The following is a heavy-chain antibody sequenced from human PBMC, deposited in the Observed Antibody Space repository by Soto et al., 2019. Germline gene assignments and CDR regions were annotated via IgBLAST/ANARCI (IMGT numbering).Heavy chain of an antibody. D-gene: IGHD3-16*02. V-gene: IGHV3-66*01. CDR3: GKESSRMITLGGVIVSREIDS. CDR1: GFTVSSKY. J-gene: IGHJ4*02. Sequence: PGGSLRLSCAASGFTVSSKYMTWVRQAPGKGLEWVSLIQSGGTTYYADSVKGRFTISRDTSENTLYLQMNSLRAEDTAVYYFGKESSRMITLGGVIVSREIDSWAQGPLVPVSS. CDR2: IQSGGTT.